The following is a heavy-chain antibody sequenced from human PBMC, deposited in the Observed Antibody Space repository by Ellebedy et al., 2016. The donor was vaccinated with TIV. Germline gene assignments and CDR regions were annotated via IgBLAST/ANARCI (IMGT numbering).Heavy chain of an antibody. V-gene: IGHV4-4*02. CDR3: AKLDCLFEGDCR. CDR1: GGSISTDSW. Sequence: SETLSLXCAVSGGSISTDSWWSWVRQSPGKELEWIGEIYHSGDTNFNPSLKSRVTISLNKSKNQFSLRLTSVTAADTAVYFCAKLDCLFEGDCRWGQGTLVTVSS. CDR2: IYHSGDT. J-gene: IGHJ4*02. D-gene: IGHD3/OR15-3a*01.